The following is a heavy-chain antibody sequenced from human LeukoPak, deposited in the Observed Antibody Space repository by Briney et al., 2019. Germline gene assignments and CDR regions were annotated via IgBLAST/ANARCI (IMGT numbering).Heavy chain of an antibody. CDR2: IYYSGST. CDR1: GGSISSGGYY. V-gene: IGHV4-31*03. J-gene: IGHJ4*02. Sequence: ASETLSLTCTVSGGSISSGGYYWSWIRQHPGKGLERIGYIYYSGSTYYNPSLKSRVTISVDTSKNQFSLKLSSVTAADTAVYYCASLRTVPYYFDYWGQGTLVTVSS. CDR3: ASLRTVPYYFDY. D-gene: IGHD4-17*01.